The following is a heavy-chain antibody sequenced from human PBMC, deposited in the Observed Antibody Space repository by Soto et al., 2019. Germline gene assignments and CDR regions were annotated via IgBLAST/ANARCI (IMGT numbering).Heavy chain of an antibody. CDR1: GGSFSGYY. CDR3: ARADRTLVTSYSLDV. Sequence: WETLFLTCAVYGGSFSGYYWTWIRQPPGKGLEWIGEINHSGTINFNPSLKSRLTISLDTSKKHFSLKLSSVTDADTAAYYCARADRTLVTSYSLDVWGQGTTVTVSS. D-gene: IGHD2-21*02. V-gene: IGHV4-34*01. CDR2: INHSGTI. J-gene: IGHJ6*02.